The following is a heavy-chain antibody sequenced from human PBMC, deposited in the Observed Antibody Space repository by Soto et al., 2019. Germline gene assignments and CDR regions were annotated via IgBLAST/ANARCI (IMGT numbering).Heavy chain of an antibody. CDR3: ARGAPLVVARAVDY. CDR2: ISSSSSYI. J-gene: IGHJ4*02. Sequence: EVQLVESGGGLVKPGGSLRLSCAASGFTFSSYSMNWVRQAPGKGLEWVSTISSSSSYIYYADSVKGRFTISRDNAKNSLYLQMNSLRAEDTAVYYCARGAPLVVARAVDYWGQGTLVTVSS. CDR1: GFTFSSYS. D-gene: IGHD3-22*01. V-gene: IGHV3-21*01.